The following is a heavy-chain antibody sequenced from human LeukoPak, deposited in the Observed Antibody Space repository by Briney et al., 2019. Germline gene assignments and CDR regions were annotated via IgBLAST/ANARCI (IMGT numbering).Heavy chain of an antibody. V-gene: IGHV4-59*06. CDR1: GGSISSYY. CDR3: ARMKVWGAYFDY. Sequence: SETLSLTCTVSGGSISSYYWSWIRQHPGKGLEWIGYIYYSGSTYYNPSLKSRVTTSVNTSKNQFSLKLSSVTAADTAVYYCARMKVWGAYFDYWGQGTLVTVSS. J-gene: IGHJ4*02. D-gene: IGHD3-16*01. CDR2: IYYSGST.